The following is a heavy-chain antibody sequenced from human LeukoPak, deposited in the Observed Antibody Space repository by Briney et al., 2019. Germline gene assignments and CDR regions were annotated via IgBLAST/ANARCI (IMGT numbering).Heavy chain of an antibody. CDR1: GYTFTSYG. CDR3: ARVGHYYDSSGYYYMVDY. V-gene: IGHV1-18*01. CDR2: IGAYNGNT. Sequence: ASVKVSCKASGYTFTSYGISWVRQAPGQGLEWMGRIGAYNGNTNYAQKLQGRVTMTTDTSTSTAYMELRSLRSDDTAVYYCARVGHYYDSSGYYYMVDYWGQGTLVTVSS. J-gene: IGHJ4*02. D-gene: IGHD3-22*01.